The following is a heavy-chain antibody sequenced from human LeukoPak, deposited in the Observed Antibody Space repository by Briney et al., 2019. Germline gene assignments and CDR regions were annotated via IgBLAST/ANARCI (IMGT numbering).Heavy chain of an antibody. CDR2: INWNSGTI. D-gene: IGHD2-21*02. CDR3: TKMRRGGDGLDI. V-gene: IGHV3-9*01. Sequence: GGSLRLSCAASGFTFDDYSMQWVQQAPGKGLEWVSGINWNSGTIGYADSVKGRFTISRDNAKNSLYLQMNSPRAEDTALYYCTKMRRGGDGLDIWGQGTLVTVSA. CDR1: GFTFDDYS. J-gene: IGHJ4*02.